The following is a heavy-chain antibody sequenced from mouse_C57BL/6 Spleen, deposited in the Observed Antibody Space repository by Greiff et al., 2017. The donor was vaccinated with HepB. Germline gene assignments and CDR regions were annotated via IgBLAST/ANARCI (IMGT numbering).Heavy chain of an antibody. CDR3: TRSGTGFAY. Sequence: VKLMESGAELVRPGASVTLSCKASGYTFTDYEMHWVKQTPVHGLEWIGAIDPETGGTAYNQKFKGKAILTADKSSSTAYMELRSLTSEDSAVYYCTRSGTGFAYWGQGTLVTVSA. V-gene: IGHV1-15*01. J-gene: IGHJ3*01. CDR1: GYTFTDYE. CDR2: IDPETGGT. D-gene: IGHD4-1*01.